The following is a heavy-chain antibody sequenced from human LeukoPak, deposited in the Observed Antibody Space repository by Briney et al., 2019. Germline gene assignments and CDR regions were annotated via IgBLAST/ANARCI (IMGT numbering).Heavy chain of an antibody. CDR3: ARVAEAAAFDY. J-gene: IGHJ4*02. Sequence: GGSLRLSCAASGFTFIKYSMTWVRQAPGKGLEWVSAITGSGGSTYYADSVKGRFTISRDNAKNSLYLQMNSLRVEDTAVYYCARVAEAAAFDYWGQGTLVTVSS. CDR1: GFTFIKYS. CDR2: ITGSGGST. V-gene: IGHV3-23*01. D-gene: IGHD6-13*01.